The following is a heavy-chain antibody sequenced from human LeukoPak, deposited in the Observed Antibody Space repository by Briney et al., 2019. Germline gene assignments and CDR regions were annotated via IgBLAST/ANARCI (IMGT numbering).Heavy chain of an antibody. CDR3: ARDYPAPHNSGYDSYYFDY. CDR2: ISGSGGST. V-gene: IGHV3-23*01. D-gene: IGHD5-12*01. CDR1: GFTFSSYA. J-gene: IGHJ4*02. Sequence: GGSLRLSCAASGFTFSSYAMSWVRPAPGKGLGWGSAISGSGGSTYYADSVKGRFTISRDNSKNTLYLQMNSLRAEDTAVYYCARDYPAPHNSGYDSYYFDYWGQGTLVTVSS.